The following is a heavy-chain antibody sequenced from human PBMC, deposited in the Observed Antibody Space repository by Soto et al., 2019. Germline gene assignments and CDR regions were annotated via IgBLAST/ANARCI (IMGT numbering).Heavy chain of an antibody. V-gene: IGHV1-18*01. D-gene: IGHD4-17*01. CDR1: RYTFTSFG. CDR3: ARGSRAIATVTLIDY. CDR2: VNPYDGNT. J-gene: IGHJ4*02. Sequence: QVQLVQSGPEVRKPGTSVKVSCKASRYTFTSFGMSWVRQAPGRGLEWMGWVNPYDGNTDTARIFQDRFSMTPDISTNTAYMELRSLTSDDTAIYYCARGSRAIATVTLIDYWGPGTLVTVSS.